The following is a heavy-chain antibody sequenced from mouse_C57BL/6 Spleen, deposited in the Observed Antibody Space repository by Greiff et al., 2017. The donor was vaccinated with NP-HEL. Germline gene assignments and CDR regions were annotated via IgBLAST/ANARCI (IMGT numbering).Heavy chain of an antibody. Sequence: EVQGVESGGGLVKPGGSLKLSCAASGFTFSDYGMHWVRQAPEKGLEWVAYISSGSSTIYYADTVKGRFTISRDNAKNTLFLQMTSLRSEDTAMYYCARSITVLLRDYFDSWGQGTTLTVSS. CDR3: ARSITVLLRDYFDS. D-gene: IGHD1-1*01. CDR2: ISSGSSTI. CDR1: GFTFSDYG. V-gene: IGHV5-17*01. J-gene: IGHJ2*01.